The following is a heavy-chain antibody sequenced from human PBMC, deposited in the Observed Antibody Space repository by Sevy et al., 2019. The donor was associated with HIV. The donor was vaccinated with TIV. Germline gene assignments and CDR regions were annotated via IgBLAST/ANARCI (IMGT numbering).Heavy chain of an antibody. CDR3: TTVPRTVFGVVLAFDI. CDR1: GFTFSNAW. CDR2: IKSKTDGGTT. J-gene: IGHJ3*02. V-gene: IGHV3-15*01. D-gene: IGHD3-3*01. Sequence: GGSLRLSCAASGFTFSNAWMSWVRQAPGKGLEWVGRIKSKTDGGTTDYAAPVKGRFTISRDDSKNMLYLQMNSLKTEDTAVYYCTTVPRTVFGVVLAFDIWGQGTMVTVSS.